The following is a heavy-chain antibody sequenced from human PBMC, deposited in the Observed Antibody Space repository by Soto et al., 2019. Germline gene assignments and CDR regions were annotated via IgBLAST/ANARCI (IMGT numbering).Heavy chain of an antibody. J-gene: IGHJ4*02. CDR1: SDSISSYY. Sequence: SETLSLTCTVSSDSISSYYWTWIRQPAGKGLEWIGRIPTGGSTNHNPSLKGRVTMSVDTSKKQVSLNLTSVTAADTAVYYCARENILLAASGKRDFDYWGQGTLVTVS. D-gene: IGHD6-13*01. CDR3: ARENILLAASGKRDFDY. CDR2: IPTGGST. V-gene: IGHV4-4*07.